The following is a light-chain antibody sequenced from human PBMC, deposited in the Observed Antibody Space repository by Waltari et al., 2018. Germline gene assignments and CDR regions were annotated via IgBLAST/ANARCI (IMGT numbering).Light chain of an antibody. CDR1: NLGSKS. CDR3: QVWDNYADLVI. J-gene: IGLJ2*01. V-gene: IGLV3-21*02. CDR2: DDD. Sequence: SSVLTQPPSVSVAPGQTATITCGGNNLGSKSVHWSQQKPGQAPVLVVYDDDVRPPGIPERISGSNSANTASLTINRVEVGDEAAYFCQVWDNYADLVIFGGGTKLTVL.